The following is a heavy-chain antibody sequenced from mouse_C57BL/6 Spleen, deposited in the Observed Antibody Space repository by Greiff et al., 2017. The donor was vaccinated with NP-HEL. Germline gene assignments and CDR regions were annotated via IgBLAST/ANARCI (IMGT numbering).Heavy chain of an antibody. CDR2: ISSGGDYI. D-gene: IGHD2-1*01. J-gene: IGHJ1*03. CDR3: TRSYGNYGYFDV. Sequence: EVHLVESGEGLVKPGGSLKLSCAASGFTFSSYAMSWVRQTPEKRLEWVAYISSGGDYIYYADTVKGRFTISRDNARNTLYLQMSSLKSEDTAMYYCTRSYGNYGYFDVWGTGTTVTVSS. CDR1: GFTFSSYA. V-gene: IGHV5-9-1*02.